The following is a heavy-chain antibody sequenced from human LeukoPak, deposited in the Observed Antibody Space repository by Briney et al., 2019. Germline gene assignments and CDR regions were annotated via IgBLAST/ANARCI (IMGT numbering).Heavy chain of an antibody. V-gene: IGHV3-48*01. CDR1: GFAFSSYS. Sequence: GGSLRLSCAASGFAFSSYSMNWVRQAPGKGLEWVSYISSGSSTIYYADSVKGRFTISRDNAKNSLYLQMNSLRAEDTAVYYCARGRGLYSSSSGEGLFDIWGQGTMVTVSS. D-gene: IGHD6-6*01. CDR2: ISSGSSTI. CDR3: ARGRGLYSSSSGEGLFDI. J-gene: IGHJ3*02.